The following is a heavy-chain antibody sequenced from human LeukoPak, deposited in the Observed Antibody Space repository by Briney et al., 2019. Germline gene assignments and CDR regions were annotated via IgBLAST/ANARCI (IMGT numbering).Heavy chain of an antibody. Sequence: GGSLRLSCAASGFSFSSYTMNWVRQAPGKGLEWVSIISSSSSYIYYADSVKGRFTISRDNSKNTLYLQVNSLRAEDTAMYYCARNILFAFDIWGQGTMVTVSS. CDR2: ISSSSSYI. CDR3: ARNILFAFDI. CDR1: GFSFSSYT. V-gene: IGHV3-21*04. J-gene: IGHJ3*02.